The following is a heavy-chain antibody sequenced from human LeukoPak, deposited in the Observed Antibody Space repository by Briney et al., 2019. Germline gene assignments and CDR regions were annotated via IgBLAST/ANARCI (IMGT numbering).Heavy chain of an antibody. D-gene: IGHD3-3*01. CDR3: ASFLYYDFWSGYSKGAFDI. J-gene: IGHJ3*02. V-gene: IGHV4-34*01. Sequence: SETLSLTCAVYGGSFSGYYWSWIRQPPGKGLEWIGEISHSGSTNYNPSLKSRVTISVDTSKNQFSLKLSSVTAADTAVYYCASFLYYDFWSGYSKGAFDIWGQGTMVTVSS. CDR1: GGSFSGYY. CDR2: ISHSGST.